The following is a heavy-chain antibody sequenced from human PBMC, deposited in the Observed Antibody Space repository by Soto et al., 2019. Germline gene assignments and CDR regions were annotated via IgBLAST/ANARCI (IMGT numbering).Heavy chain of an antibody. J-gene: IGHJ6*03. CDR1: GFSLSTSGVG. CDR3: AHSHYCSGGSCHPNYYYYYYMDV. V-gene: IGHV2-5*02. Sequence: SGPTLVNPTQTLTLTCTFSGFSLSTSGVGVGWIRQPPGKALEWLALIYWDDDKRYSPSLKSRLTITKDTSKNQVVLTMTNMDPVDTATYYCAHSHYCSGGSCHPNYYYYYYMDVWGKGTTVTVSS. CDR2: IYWDDDK. D-gene: IGHD2-15*01.